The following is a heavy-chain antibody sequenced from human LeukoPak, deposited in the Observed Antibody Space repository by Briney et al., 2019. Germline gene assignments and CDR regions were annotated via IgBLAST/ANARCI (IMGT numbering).Heavy chain of an antibody. CDR2: IRSKTYDETT. J-gene: IGHJ4*02. CDR1: GLTFGDYA. CDR3: AGTPRGYSYGFPDY. D-gene: IGHD5-18*01. Sequence: PGRSLRLSCTASGLTFGDYAMSWVRQAPGKGLEWVGFIRSKTYDETTEYAASVKGRFTIPRDDPKSTTYLQMNSLKTEDTAVYYCAGTPRGYSYGFPDYWGQGTLVTVSS. V-gene: IGHV3-49*04.